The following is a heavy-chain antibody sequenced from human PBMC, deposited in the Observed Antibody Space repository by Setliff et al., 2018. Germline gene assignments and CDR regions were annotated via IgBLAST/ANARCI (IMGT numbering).Heavy chain of an antibody. CDR3: ARDLDGGNGHDL. CDR2: INHSGSS. D-gene: IGHD2-15*01. CDR1: GGSFSGYY. V-gene: IGHV4-34*01. J-gene: IGHJ5*02. Sequence: PSETLSLTCAVYGGSFSGYYWTWIRQPPGKGLEWIGEINHSGSSNYNPSLKSRVTISVDTSKNQFSLNLSSVTAADTAVYYCARDLDGGNGHDLWGRGTLVTVSS.